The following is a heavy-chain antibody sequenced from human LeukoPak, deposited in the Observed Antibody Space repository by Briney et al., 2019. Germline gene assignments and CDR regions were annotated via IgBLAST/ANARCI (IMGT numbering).Heavy chain of an antibody. D-gene: IGHD6-13*01. V-gene: IGHV3-11*06. CDR1: GFTFSDYY. Sequence: GGSLRLSCAASGFTFSDYYMSWIRQAPGKGLEWVSYISSSSSYTNYADSMKGRFTISRNNAKNSLYLQMNSLRAEDTAVYYCARDLGYGSIGLYHYFAYWGQGTLVTVSS. J-gene: IGHJ4*02. CDR3: ARDLGYGSIGLYHYFAY. CDR2: ISSSSSYT.